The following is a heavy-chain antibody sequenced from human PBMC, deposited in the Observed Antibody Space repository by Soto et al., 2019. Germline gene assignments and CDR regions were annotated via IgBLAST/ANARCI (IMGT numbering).Heavy chain of an antibody. Sequence: LSLTCTVSGGSISSSSYYWGWIRQPPGKGLEWIGSIYYSGSTYYNPSLKSRVTISVDTSKNQFSLKLSSVTAADTAVYYCARAGLDPPGYYYYYMDVWGKGTTVTVSS. CDR3: ARAGLDPPGYYYYYMDV. CDR1: GGSISSSSYY. D-gene: IGHD1-1*01. CDR2: IYYSGST. J-gene: IGHJ6*03. V-gene: IGHV4-39*01.